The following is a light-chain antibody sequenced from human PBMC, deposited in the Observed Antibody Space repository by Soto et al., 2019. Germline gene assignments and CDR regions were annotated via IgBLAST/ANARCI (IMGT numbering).Light chain of an antibody. Sequence: EIVLTQSPGTLSLSPGDRATLSCRASQSIDSNYLGWYQQKPGQTPRLLIYGASSRATGIPDRFSGSGSGTDFTLTISRLEPEDFAVYYCQHHGTSPGTFGQGTKVEIK. CDR3: QHHGTSPGT. CDR2: GAS. V-gene: IGKV3-20*01. CDR1: QSIDSNY. J-gene: IGKJ1*01.